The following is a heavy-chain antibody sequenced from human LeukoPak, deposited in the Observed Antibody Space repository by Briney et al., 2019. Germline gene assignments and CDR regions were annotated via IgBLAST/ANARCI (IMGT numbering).Heavy chain of an antibody. CDR2: INPSGGST. CDR1: GYTFTSYY. D-gene: IGHD2-2*02. V-gene: IGHV1-46*01. J-gene: IGHJ3*02. Sequence: ASVKVSCKASGYTFTSYYMHWVRQAPGQGLEWMGIINPSGGSTSYAQKFQGRVTMTRDMSTSTVYMELSSLRSEDTAVYYCARGGDLVVVVPAAIRDDAFDIWGQGTMVTVSS. CDR3: ARGGDLVVVVPAAIRDDAFDI.